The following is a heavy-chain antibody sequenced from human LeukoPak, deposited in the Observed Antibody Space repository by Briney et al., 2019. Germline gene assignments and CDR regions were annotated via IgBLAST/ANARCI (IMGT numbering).Heavy chain of an antibody. V-gene: IGHV1-18*01. CDR1: GYTFTSYG. J-gene: IGHJ4*02. CDR3: AGGDGYNDPRYYFDY. Sequence: GASVKVSCKASGYTFTSYGISWVRQAPGQGLEWMGWISAYNGNTKYAQKVQGRVTMTRDTSTSTAYMELSSLRSEDTAVYYCAGGDGYNDPRYYFDYWGQGTLVTVSS. D-gene: IGHD5-24*01. CDR2: ISAYNGNT.